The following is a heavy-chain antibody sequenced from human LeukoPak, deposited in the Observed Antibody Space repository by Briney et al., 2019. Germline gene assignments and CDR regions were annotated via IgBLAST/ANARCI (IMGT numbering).Heavy chain of an antibody. D-gene: IGHD3-16*01. CDR3: AKLREGNSHDAFDI. V-gene: IGHV3-53*01. CDR2: IYSGGST. J-gene: IGHJ3*02. CDR1: GFTVSSNY. Sequence: GGSLRLSCAASGFTVSSNYMSWVRQAPGKGLEWVSVIYSGGSTYNADSVKGRFTISRDNSKNTLYLQMNSLRAEHTAVYYCAKLREGNSHDAFDIWGQGTMVTVSS.